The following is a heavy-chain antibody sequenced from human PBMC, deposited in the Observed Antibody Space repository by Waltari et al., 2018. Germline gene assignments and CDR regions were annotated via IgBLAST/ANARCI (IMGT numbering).Heavy chain of an antibody. CDR1: RYTFLGYY. CDR3: VKDGGAVASSFRY. CDR2: VNPNTGGT. D-gene: IGHD2-15*01. Sequence: AQLVQSGPVVKKPGASVKVSCKASRYTFLGYYIHWVRQAPGLRLEWMGGVNPNTGGTFDAPSFQGRVSMTSDTSITTAYMELTGLRSEDTAVYYCVKDGGAVASSFRYWGQGTLVTVSS. J-gene: IGHJ1*01. V-gene: IGHV1-2*02.